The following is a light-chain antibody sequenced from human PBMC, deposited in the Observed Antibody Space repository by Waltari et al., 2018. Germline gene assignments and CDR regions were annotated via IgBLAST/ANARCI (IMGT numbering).Light chain of an antibody. CDR3: MQALQTPMYT. CDR1: QNLLHSNGYNY. Sequence: DILMTQSPLSLPVTPGEPASISCRSSQNLLHSNGYNYLDWYLQKPGQSPPLLIYLGSNRASGVPDRFSGNGSGTNFTLKISRVEAEDVGVYYCMQALQTPMYTFGQGTKLEI. J-gene: IGKJ2*01. CDR2: LGS. V-gene: IGKV2-28*01.